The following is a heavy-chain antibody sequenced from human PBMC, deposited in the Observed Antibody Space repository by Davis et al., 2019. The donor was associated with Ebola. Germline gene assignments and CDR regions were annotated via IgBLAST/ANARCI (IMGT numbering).Heavy chain of an antibody. V-gene: IGHV3-7*01. CDR2: IKQDGSEK. D-gene: IGHD5-24*01. J-gene: IGHJ1*01. Sequence: GESLKISCAASGFTFIGHWMSWVRQAPGKGLEWVANIKQDGSEKYYVDSVRGRFTISRDNAKNSLYLQMNSLRAEDTAVYYCSRVDGYTQVEYFQHWGQGTLVTVSS. CDR1: GFTFIGHW. CDR3: SRVDGYTQVEYFQH.